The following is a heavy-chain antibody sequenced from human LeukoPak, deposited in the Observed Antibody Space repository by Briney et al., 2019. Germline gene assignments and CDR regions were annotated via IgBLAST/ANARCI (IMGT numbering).Heavy chain of an antibody. CDR3: ARGDTAMVRAFDI. J-gene: IGHJ3*02. CDR1: GYSISSGYY. CDR2: IYYSGST. D-gene: IGHD5-18*01. V-gene: IGHV4-38-2*02. Sequence: SETLSLTCTVSGYSISSGYYWGWIRQPPGKGLEWIGSIYYSGSTYYNPSLKSRVTISVDTSKNQFSLKLSSVTAADTAVYYCARGDTAMVRAFDIWGQGTMVTVSS.